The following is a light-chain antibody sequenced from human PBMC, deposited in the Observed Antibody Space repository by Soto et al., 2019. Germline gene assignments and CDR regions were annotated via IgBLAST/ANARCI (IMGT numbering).Light chain of an antibody. CDR2: AAS. J-gene: IGKJ1*01. CDR3: LQHLHYSWA. Sequence: DIQMTQSPSSLSASVGDRVTITCRASQDIGNSLGWYQQKPGKAPKRLIYAASSLQSGVPSRFSGSGSGAEFTLTINSLQPEDFATYYCLQHLHYSWAFGQGTKVEIK. V-gene: IGKV1-17*01. CDR1: QDIGNS.